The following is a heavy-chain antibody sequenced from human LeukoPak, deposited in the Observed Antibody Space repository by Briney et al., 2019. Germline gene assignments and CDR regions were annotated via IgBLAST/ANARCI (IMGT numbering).Heavy chain of an antibody. CDR2: ISGSGGTA. D-gene: IGHD7-27*01. V-gene: IGHV3-23*01. J-gene: IGHJ4*02. Sequence: PGGSLRLSCAASGFTFSIYAMSWVRQAPGKGLEWVSAISGSGGTAYYADSVKGRFTISRDNSKNTLYLQMNSLRAEDTAVYYCARDTPTGEVLYWGQGTLVTVSS. CDR3: ARDTPTGEVLY. CDR1: GFTFSIYA.